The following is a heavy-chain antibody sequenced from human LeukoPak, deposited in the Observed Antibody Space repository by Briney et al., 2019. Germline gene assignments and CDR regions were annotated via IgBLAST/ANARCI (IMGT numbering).Heavy chain of an antibody. D-gene: IGHD5-24*01. CDR2: IKQDGSKK. CDR3: ARVVEMATITGAFDI. CDR1: GFTFSNYA. J-gene: IGHJ3*02. V-gene: IGHV3-7*03. Sequence: PGGSLRLSCAASGFTFSNYAMHWVRQAPGKGLDWVANIKQDGSKKYNVDTVKGRFTIHRDRATNPLYLQMNSLGAEDTAVYYCARVVEMATITGAFDIWGKGTMVTVSS.